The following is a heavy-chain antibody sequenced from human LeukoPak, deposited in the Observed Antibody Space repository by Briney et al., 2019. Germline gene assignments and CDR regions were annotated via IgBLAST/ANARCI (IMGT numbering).Heavy chain of an antibody. J-gene: IGHJ5*02. CDR1: GFTFSSYA. V-gene: IGHV3-30-3*01. CDR2: ISYDGSNK. D-gene: IGHD3-10*01. CDR3: ASLTGGYYGSGSYYNVFRSDLRFDP. Sequence: PGGSLRLSCAASGFTFSSYAMHWVRQAPGKGLEWVAVISYDGSNKYYADSVKGRFTISRDNSKNTLYLQMNSLRAEDTAVYYCASLTGGYYGSGSYYNVFRSDLRFDPWGQGTLVTVSS.